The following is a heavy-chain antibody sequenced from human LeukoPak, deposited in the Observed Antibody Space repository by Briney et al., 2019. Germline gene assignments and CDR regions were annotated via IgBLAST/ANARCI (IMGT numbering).Heavy chain of an antibody. Sequence: SSETLSLTCTVSGGSISSSSYYWGWIRQPPGKGLEWIGSIYYSGSTYYNPSLKSRVTISVDTSKNQFSLKLSSVTAADTAVYYCARVRLGYSSGWYPGDYFDYWGQGTLVTVSS. J-gene: IGHJ4*02. V-gene: IGHV4-39*07. CDR1: GGSISSSSYY. CDR2: IYYSGST. D-gene: IGHD6-19*01. CDR3: ARVRLGYSSGWYPGDYFDY.